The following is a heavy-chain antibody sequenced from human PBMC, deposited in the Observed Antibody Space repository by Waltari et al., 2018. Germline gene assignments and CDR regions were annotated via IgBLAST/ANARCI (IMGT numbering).Heavy chain of an antibody. Sequence: EVQLVETGGGLIQPGGSLRLSCAASGFTVSSNYMGWARQAPGKGLEWVSVIYSGGSTYYADSVKGRFTIFRDSSKNTLYLQMNTLRAEDTAMYYCAGGPSYYDSSTFAFDMWGQGTMVTVSS. CDR3: AGGPSYYDSSTFAFDM. CDR2: IYSGGST. CDR1: GFTVSSNY. D-gene: IGHD3-22*01. J-gene: IGHJ3*02. V-gene: IGHV3-53*02.